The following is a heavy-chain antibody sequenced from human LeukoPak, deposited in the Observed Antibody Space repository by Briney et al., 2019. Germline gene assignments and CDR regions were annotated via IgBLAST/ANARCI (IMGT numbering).Heavy chain of an antibody. CDR1: GGSFSGYY. Sequence: SETLSLTYAVYGGSFSGYYWSWIRQPPGKGLEWIGSIYYSGSTYYNPSLKSRVTISVDTSKNQFSLKLSSVTAADTAVYYCAGKYYYDSSGYFYVDYWGQGTLVTVSS. J-gene: IGHJ4*02. V-gene: IGHV4-34*01. D-gene: IGHD3-22*01. CDR3: AGKYYYDSSGYFYVDY. CDR2: IYYSGST.